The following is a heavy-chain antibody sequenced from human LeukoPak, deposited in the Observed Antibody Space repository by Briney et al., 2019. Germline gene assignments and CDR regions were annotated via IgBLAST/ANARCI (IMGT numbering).Heavy chain of an antibody. V-gene: IGHV1-2*02. CDR1: GYTFTGYC. CDR3: ARDLRYSYGINFDY. J-gene: IGHJ4*02. Sequence: ASVKVSCKASGYTFTGYCMHWVRQAPGQGLEWMGWINPNSGGTNYAQKFQGRVTMTRDTSISTAYMELSRLRSDDTAVYYCARDLRYSYGINFDYWGQGTLVTVSS. CDR2: INPNSGGT. D-gene: IGHD5-18*01.